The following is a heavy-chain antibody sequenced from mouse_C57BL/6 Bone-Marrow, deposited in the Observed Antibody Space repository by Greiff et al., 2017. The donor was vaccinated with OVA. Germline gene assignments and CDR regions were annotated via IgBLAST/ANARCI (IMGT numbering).Heavy chain of an antibody. V-gene: IGHV1-85*01. J-gene: IGHJ2*01. CDR3: ARGTLGITTVVPVYYFDY. Sequence: QVQLQQSGPELVKPGASVKLSCKASGYTFTSYDINWVKQRPGQGLEWIGWIYPRDGSTKYNEKFKGKATLTVDTSSSTAYMERHSLTSEDSAVYFCARGTLGITTVVPVYYFDYWGQGTTLTVSS. CDR1: GYTFTSYD. CDR2: IYPRDGST. D-gene: IGHD1-1*01.